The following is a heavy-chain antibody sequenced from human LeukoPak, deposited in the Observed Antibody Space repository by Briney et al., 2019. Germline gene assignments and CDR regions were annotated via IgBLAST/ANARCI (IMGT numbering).Heavy chain of an antibody. CDR3: ARHLRSPIGATGSVDF. CDR2: IYYTGRT. D-gene: IGHD1-26*01. J-gene: IGHJ4*02. CDR1: GVSISSSSYY. V-gene: IGHV4-39*01. Sequence: SETLSLTCTVSGVSISSSSYYWGWIRQPPGKGLEWIGSIYYTGRTFYNPSLKSRVTISEDTSKNQFSLKLSSVTAADTAIYYCARHLRSPIGATGSVDFWGQGTLVTVSS.